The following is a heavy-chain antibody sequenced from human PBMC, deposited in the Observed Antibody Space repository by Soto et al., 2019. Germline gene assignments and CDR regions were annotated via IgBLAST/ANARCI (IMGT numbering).Heavy chain of an antibody. V-gene: IGHV3-30*18. J-gene: IGHJ4*02. Sequence: QVQLVESGGGVVQPGRSLRLSCAASGFTFSSYGMHWVRQAPGKGLEWVAVISYDGSNKYYAASVKGRFTISRDNSKNTLYLQMNSLRAEDTAVYYCAKDDPYYYDYWGQGTLVTVSS. CDR2: ISYDGSNK. CDR3: AKDDPYYYDY. CDR1: GFTFSSYG.